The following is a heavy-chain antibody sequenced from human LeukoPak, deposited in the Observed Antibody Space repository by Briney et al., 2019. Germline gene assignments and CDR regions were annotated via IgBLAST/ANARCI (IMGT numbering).Heavy chain of an antibody. D-gene: IGHD1-26*01. CDR2: VSGSGGST. V-gene: IGHV3-23*01. Sequence: PGGSLRLSCAASGFTFSSYAMSWVRQAPGKGLEWVSAVSGSGGSTYYADSVKGRFTISRDNSKNTLYLQMNSLRAEDTAVYYCAKVFGIVGAFDYWGQGTLVTVSS. CDR1: GFTFSSYA. CDR3: AKVFGIVGAFDY. J-gene: IGHJ4*02.